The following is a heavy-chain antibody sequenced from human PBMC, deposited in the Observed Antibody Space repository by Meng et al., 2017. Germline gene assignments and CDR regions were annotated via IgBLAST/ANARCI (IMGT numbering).Heavy chain of an antibody. J-gene: IGHJ4*02. CDR2: ISSSSSYI. D-gene: IGHD5-18*01. Sequence: EVQLVESGGGLVKPGGSLRLSCAASGFTFSSYSMNWVRQAPGKGLEWVSSISSSSSYIYYADSVKGRFTISRDNAENSLYLQMNSLRAEDTAVYYCASQVLRGYSYGAGYWGQGTLVTVSS. V-gene: IGHV3-21*01. CDR1: GFTFSSYS. CDR3: ASQVLRGYSYGAGY.